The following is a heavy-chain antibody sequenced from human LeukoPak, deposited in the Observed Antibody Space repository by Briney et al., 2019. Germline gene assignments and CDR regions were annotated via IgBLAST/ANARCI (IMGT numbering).Heavy chain of an antibody. CDR1: GGSISSYY. D-gene: IGHD2-2*01. CDR3: ARGPSIVVVPAAIRSWFDP. V-gene: IGHV4-34*01. CDR2: INNSGST. Sequence: SETLSLTCTVSGGSISSYYWSWIRQPPGKGLGGIGEINNSGSTNYNPSLKSRVTISVDTSKNQFSLKLSSVTAADTAVYYCARGPSIVVVPAAIRSWFDPWGQGTLVTVSS. J-gene: IGHJ5*02.